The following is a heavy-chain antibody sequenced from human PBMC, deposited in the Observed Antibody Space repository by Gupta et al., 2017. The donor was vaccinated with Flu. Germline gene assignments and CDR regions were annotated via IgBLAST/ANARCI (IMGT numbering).Heavy chain of an antibody. CDR1: GGSFSGYY. CDR3: ARRIPVVVVAALRP. J-gene: IGHJ5*02. D-gene: IGHD2-15*01. V-gene: IGHV4-34*01. CDR2: INHSGST. Sequence: QVQLQQWGAGLLKPSETLSLTCAVYGGSFSGYYWSWIRQPPGKGLEWIGEINHSGSTNYNPSLKSRVTISVDTSKNQFSLKLSSVTAADTAVYYCARRIPVVVVAALRPWGQGTLVTVSS.